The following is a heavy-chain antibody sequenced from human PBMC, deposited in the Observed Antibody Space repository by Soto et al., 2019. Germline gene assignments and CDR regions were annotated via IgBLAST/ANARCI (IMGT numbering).Heavy chain of an antibody. CDR2: LVRSVDGGTI. Sequence: EVQVVESGGGWVKPEGSLRLSCAVSGFTFTDAYMGWVRQAPGKGLEWVGRLVRSVDGGTIDYAAPVKGRFTISGDESKNTLYLQMNSLRIEDTAMYYCTASKTAGGFDGWGPGTTVTVS. D-gene: IGHD3-10*01. CDR1: GFTFTDAY. V-gene: IGHV3-15*04. CDR3: TASKTAGGFDG. J-gene: IGHJ3*01.